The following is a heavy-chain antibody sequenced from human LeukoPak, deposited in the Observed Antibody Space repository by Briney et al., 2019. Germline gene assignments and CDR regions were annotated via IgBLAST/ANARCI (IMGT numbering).Heavy chain of an antibody. CDR2: IRYDGSNK. CDR3: AKDLGGDSGTLT. V-gene: IGHV3-30*02. Sequence: GGSLRLSCAASGFRFSSQWMSWVRQAPGKGLEWVAFIRYDGSNKYYADSVKGRFTISRDNSKNTLYLQMNSLRAEGTAVYYCAKDLGGDSGTLTWGQGTLVTVSS. CDR1: GFRFSSQW. J-gene: IGHJ5*02. D-gene: IGHD3-10*01.